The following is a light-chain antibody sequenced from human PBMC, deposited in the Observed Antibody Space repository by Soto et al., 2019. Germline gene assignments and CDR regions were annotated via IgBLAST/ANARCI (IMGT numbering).Light chain of an antibody. CDR1: QTVSSAR. V-gene: IGKV3-20*01. CDR2: GAS. CDR3: HQYGSSPWT. J-gene: IGKJ1*01. Sequence: EIVLTQSPGTLSVSPGERATLSCRASQTVSSARLAWFQQKPGQAPRLLIYGASSRAPGIPDRFSGGGSETDFTLTITRLESEDFAVYSCHQYGSSPWTFGQGTKVDIK.